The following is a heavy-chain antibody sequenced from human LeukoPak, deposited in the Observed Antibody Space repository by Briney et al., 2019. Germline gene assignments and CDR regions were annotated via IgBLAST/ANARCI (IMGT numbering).Heavy chain of an antibody. D-gene: IGHD5-24*01. J-gene: IGHJ4*02. Sequence: GGSLRLSCAASGFTVSSNYMSWVRQAPGKGLEWVSVIYSGGSTYYADSVKGRFTISRDNSKNTLYLQMNSLRAEDTAVYYCARVALRWLQFTEFDYWGQGILVTVSS. CDR1: GFTVSSNY. V-gene: IGHV3-53*01. CDR3: ARVALRWLQFTEFDY. CDR2: IYSGGST.